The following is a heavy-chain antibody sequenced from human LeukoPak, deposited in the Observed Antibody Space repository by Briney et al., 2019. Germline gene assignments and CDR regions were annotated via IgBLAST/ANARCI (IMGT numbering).Heavy chain of an antibody. Sequence: GGSLRLSCAASGITFSSFGMHWVRQAPGKGLEWVAFIPCDGSDKYYADSVKGRFTISRDNAKNTLYPQMNSLRAEDTAVYYCARVHDYGDYLNWFDPWGQGTLVTVSS. CDR2: IPCDGSDK. D-gene: IGHD4-17*01. J-gene: IGHJ5*02. V-gene: IGHV3-30*02. CDR1: GITFSSFG. CDR3: ARVHDYGDYLNWFDP.